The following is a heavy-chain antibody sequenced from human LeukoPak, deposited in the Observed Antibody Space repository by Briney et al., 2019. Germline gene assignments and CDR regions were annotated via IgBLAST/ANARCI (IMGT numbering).Heavy chain of an antibody. J-gene: IGHJ4*02. CDR1: GFTFSTYN. V-gene: IGHV3-43*02. CDR3: AKDMYSSSSSHFDY. CDR2: ISGDGDYT. D-gene: IGHD6-6*01. Sequence: GGSLRLSCAASGFTFSTYNMNWVRQAPGKGLEWVSLISGDGDYTYYADSVKGRFTISRDNSKYSLYLQMNSLRTEDTALYYCAKDMYSSSSSHFDYWGQGTLVTVSS.